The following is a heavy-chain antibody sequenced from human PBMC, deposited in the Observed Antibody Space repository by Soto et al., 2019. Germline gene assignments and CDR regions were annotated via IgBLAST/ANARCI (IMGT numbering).Heavy chain of an antibody. J-gene: IGHJ3*02. CDR2: FDPEDGET. CDR1: GYTLTELS. Sequence: ASVKVSCKVSGYTLTELSMHWVRQAPGKGLEWMGGFDPEDGETIYAQKFQGRITMTEDTSTDTAYMELSSLRSEDTAVYYCATDGNWNYIGPQYAFDIWGQGTMVTVSS. V-gene: IGHV1-24*01. CDR3: ATDGNWNYIGPQYAFDI. D-gene: IGHD1-7*01.